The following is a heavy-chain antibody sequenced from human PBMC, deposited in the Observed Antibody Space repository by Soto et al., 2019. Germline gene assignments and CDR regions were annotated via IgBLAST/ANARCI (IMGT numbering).Heavy chain of an antibody. CDR1: GFTFSGSA. CDR3: SRQASDFWSGKPPYYMDV. D-gene: IGHD3-3*01. J-gene: IGHJ6*03. CDR2: IRSKPNNYAT. Sequence: EVQLVESGGGLVQPGGSLKLSCAASGFTFSGSAMHWVRQASGKGLEWVGRIRSKPNNYATAYGASVKGRFTISRDESKNTAYLQMNSLNTEDTAVYYCSRQASDFWSGKPPYYMDVWGKGTTVTVSS. V-gene: IGHV3-73*01.